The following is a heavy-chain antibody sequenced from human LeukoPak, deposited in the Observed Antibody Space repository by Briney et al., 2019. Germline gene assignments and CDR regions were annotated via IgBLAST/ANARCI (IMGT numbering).Heavy chain of an antibody. CDR2: ISAYNGNT. CDR3: ARGGLELTLNNWFDP. J-gene: IGHJ5*02. V-gene: IGHV1-18*01. CDR1: GGTFTSYG. Sequence: ASVKVSCKASGGTFTSYGISWVRQAPGQGLEWMGWISAYNGNTNYAQKLQGRVTMTTDTSTSTAYMELRSLRSDDTAVYYCARGGLELTLNNWFDPWGQGTLVTVSS. D-gene: IGHD1-7*01.